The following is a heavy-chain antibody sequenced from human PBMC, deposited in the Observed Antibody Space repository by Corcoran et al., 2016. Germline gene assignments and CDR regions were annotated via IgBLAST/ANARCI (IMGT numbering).Heavy chain of an antibody. J-gene: IGHJ4*02. Sequence: EVQLVESGGGLVQPGGSLRLSCAASGFTFSSYSMNWVRQAPGKGLEWVSYISSSSSTISYADSEKGRFTLSRDNAKNSPYLQMNSLRAEDTAVYYCARVRGSYPQFDYWGQGTLVTVSS. CDR3: ARVRGSYPQFDY. V-gene: IGHV3-48*04. D-gene: IGHD1-26*01. CDR2: ISSSSSTI. CDR1: GFTFSSYS.